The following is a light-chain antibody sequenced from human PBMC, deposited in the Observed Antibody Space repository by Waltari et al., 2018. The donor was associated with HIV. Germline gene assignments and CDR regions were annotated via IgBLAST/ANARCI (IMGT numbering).Light chain of an antibody. CDR1: SSDVGGYNY. CDR2: DVT. J-gene: IGLJ1*01. V-gene: IGLV2-8*01. Sequence: QSALNQPPSASGSPGQSVTISCTGTSSDVGGYNYVSWYQQHPATAPKVMIEDVTTLPLGVPVPFSDSKSGNTASLTVVELQAEDDADYYCTSYAGSNMVFGTGTNITVL. CDR3: TSYAGSNMV.